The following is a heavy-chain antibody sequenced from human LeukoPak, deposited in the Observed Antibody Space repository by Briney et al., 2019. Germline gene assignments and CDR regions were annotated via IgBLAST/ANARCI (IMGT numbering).Heavy chain of an antibody. Sequence: GGSLRLSCAASRFIFSNYYMSWIRQTPGKGLEWIANIGTDGSSENYADSAKGRFTISRDNARNSLFLQMSSRRVEDTAVYFCARAGTYSGYKVFDTWGQGTLVTVAS. J-gene: IGHJ5*02. D-gene: IGHD5-12*01. CDR1: RFIFSNYY. CDR2: IGTDGSSE. V-gene: IGHV3-11*01. CDR3: ARAGTYSGYKVFDT.